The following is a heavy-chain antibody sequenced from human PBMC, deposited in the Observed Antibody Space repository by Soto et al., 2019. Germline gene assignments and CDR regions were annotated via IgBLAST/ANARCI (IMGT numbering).Heavy chain of an antibody. CDR2: ISSSSSYI. J-gene: IGHJ4*02. Sequence: GGSLRLSCEVSGFTFSDYPMNWVRQAPGKGLEWVSSISSSSSYIYYADSVKGRFTISRDNAKNSLYLQMNSLRAEDTAVYYCARGTIAAAGSGYWGQGTLVTVSS. V-gene: IGHV3-21*01. CDR1: GFTFSDYP. CDR3: ARGTIAAAGSGY. D-gene: IGHD6-13*01.